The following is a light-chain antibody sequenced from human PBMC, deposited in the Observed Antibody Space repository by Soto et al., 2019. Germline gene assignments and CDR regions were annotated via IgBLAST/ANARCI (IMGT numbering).Light chain of an antibody. J-gene: IGKJ1*01. V-gene: IGKV3-20*01. Sequence: IVLTQSPGTLSLSPLERATLACRASQSVSNNYLAWYQQKPGQAPRLLIYGASNRATGIPDRFSGSGSGTDFTLTISRLEPEDFAVYYCQQYGSSGTFGQGTKV. CDR1: QSVSNNY. CDR2: GAS. CDR3: QQYGSSGT.